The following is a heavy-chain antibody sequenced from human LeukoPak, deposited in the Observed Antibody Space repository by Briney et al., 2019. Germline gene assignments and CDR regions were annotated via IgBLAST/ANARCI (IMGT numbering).Heavy chain of an antibody. CDR1: GGTFSSYA. D-gene: IGHD2-2*01. Sequence: ASVKVSCKASGGTFSSYAISWLRQAPGQGLEWMGGTIPIFGTANYAQKFQGRVTITTDESTSTAYMELSSLRSEDTAVYYCASGVVVPAAQYYYYYMDVWGKGTTVTVSS. CDR2: TIPIFGTA. J-gene: IGHJ6*03. V-gene: IGHV1-69*05. CDR3: ASGVVVPAAQYYYYYMDV.